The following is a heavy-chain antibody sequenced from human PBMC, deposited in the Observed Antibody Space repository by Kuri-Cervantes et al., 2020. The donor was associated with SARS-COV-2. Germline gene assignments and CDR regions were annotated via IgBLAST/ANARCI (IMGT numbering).Heavy chain of an antibody. CDR3: ARDASGAYYYYYMDV. CDR1: GYTFTTYD. Sequence: ASVKVSCKASGYTFTTYDINWVRQATGQGLEWMGWMNPDSGNSGYAQNFRGRVTMTRDTSISTAYMELSSLRSEDTAVYYCARDASGAYYYYYMDVWGKGTTVTVSS. J-gene: IGHJ6*03. V-gene: IGHV1-8*02. D-gene: IGHD3-10*01. CDR2: MNPDSGNS.